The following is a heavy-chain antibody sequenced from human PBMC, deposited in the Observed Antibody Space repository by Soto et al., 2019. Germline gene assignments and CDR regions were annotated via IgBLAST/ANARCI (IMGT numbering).Heavy chain of an antibody. D-gene: IGHD6-13*01. CDR1: GFSLSTSGVG. J-gene: IGHJ5*02. V-gene: IGHV2-5*02. CDR2: IYWDDDK. CDR3: AHVPMPVAWYSSSWDWFDP. Sequence: KESGPTLVKPTQTLTLTCTFSGFSLSTSGVGVGWIRQPPGKALEWLALIYWDDDKRYSPSLKSRLTITKDTSKNQVVLTMTNMDPVDTATYYCAHVPMPVAWYSSSWDWFDPWGQGTLVTVSS.